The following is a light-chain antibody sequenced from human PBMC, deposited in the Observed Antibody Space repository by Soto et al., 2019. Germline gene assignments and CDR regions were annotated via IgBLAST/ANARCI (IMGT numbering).Light chain of an antibody. J-gene: IGKJ4*01. CDR3: QQYGNSPVT. CDR2: HAS. CDR1: QSVSNRF. Sequence: EIVMTQSPGTLSLSPGERATLSCRASQSVSNRFLAWYQQKPGQAPRLLIYHASTRATGIPDRFSGSGSGTDFTLTVTRLEPEDFAVYCCQQYGNSPVTFGGGTKIEIK. V-gene: IGKV3-20*01.